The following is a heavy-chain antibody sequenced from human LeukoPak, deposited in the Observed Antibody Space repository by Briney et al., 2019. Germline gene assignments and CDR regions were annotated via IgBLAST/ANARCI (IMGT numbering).Heavy chain of an antibody. Sequence: SETLSLTCTVSGVSIGSHYWSWIRQSPGRGLEWIGCVYNSGTTVYNPSLTGRVTISVDTSKNQYSLNLRSVTAADAAVYYCARDAYWGQGILVTVSS. V-gene: IGHV4-59*11. J-gene: IGHJ4*02. CDR1: GVSIGSHY. CDR3: ARDAY. CDR2: VYNSGTT.